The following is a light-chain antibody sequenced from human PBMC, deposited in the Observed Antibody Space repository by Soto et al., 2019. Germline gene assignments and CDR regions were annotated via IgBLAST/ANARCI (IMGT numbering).Light chain of an antibody. CDR2: AAS. Sequence: IRMTQSPSSFSASTGDRVTITCRASQDIRNYVAWYQQKPGKAPKLLIYAASTLQSGVPSRFSGSGSGTDFTLTISCLQSEDFATYYCQQYYSYLHTFGQGTKLEIK. J-gene: IGKJ2*01. V-gene: IGKV1-8*01. CDR3: QQYYSYLHT. CDR1: QDIRNY.